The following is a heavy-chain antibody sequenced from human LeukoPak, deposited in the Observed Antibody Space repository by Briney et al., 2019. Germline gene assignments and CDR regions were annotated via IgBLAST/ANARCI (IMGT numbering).Heavy chain of an antibody. CDR1: GFTFSSYS. Sequence: GGSLRLSCAASGFTFSSYSMNWVRQAPGKGLEWVSSISSSSSYIYYADSVKGRFTISRDNAKNSLYLQMNSLRAADTAVYYCARVTGGNSGVSPPGYYYGMDVWGQGTTVTVSS. CDR2: ISSSSSYI. V-gene: IGHV3-21*04. J-gene: IGHJ6*02. D-gene: IGHD4-23*01. CDR3: ARVTGGNSGVSPPGYYYGMDV.